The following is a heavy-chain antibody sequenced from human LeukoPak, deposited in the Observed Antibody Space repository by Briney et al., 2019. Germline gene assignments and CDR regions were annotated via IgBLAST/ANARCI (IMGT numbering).Heavy chain of an antibody. V-gene: IGHV3-48*01. CDR3: ARDVDGDNAFDI. D-gene: IGHD4-17*01. Sequence: GGSLTLSCAASGFTFSSYSMNWVRQAPGKGLEWVSYISSSSSTIYYADSVKGRFTISRDNAKNSLYLQMNSLRAEDTAVYYCARDVDGDNAFDIWGRGRMVTVSS. CDR1: GFTFSSYS. J-gene: IGHJ3*02. CDR2: ISSSSSTI.